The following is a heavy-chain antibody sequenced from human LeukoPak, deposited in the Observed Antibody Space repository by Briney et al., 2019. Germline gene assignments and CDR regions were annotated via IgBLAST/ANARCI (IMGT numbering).Heavy chain of an antibody. Sequence: PGRSLRLSCAASGFTFDDYAMHWVRHAPGKGLEWVSGISWNSGSIGYADSVKGRFTISRDNAKNSLYLQMNSLRAEDTALYYCAKGAFYDSSGYYDYWGQGTLVTVSS. CDR2: ISWNSGSI. D-gene: IGHD3-22*01. V-gene: IGHV3-9*01. CDR1: GFTFDDYA. CDR3: AKGAFYDSSGYYDY. J-gene: IGHJ4*02.